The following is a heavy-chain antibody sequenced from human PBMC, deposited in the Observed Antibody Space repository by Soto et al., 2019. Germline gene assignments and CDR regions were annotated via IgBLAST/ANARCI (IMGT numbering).Heavy chain of an antibody. CDR2: INPNSGGT. CDR3: AREADWGSIKAPIRNDAFDI. J-gene: IGHJ3*02. D-gene: IGHD7-27*01. V-gene: IGHV1-2*04. Sequence: ALLKVSCKASGYTFTGYNMHWVRQAPGQGLEWMGWINPNSGGTNYAQKFQGWVTMTRDTSISTAYMELSRLRSDDTAVYYCAREADWGSIKAPIRNDAFDIWGQGTMVTVSS. CDR1: GYTFTGYN.